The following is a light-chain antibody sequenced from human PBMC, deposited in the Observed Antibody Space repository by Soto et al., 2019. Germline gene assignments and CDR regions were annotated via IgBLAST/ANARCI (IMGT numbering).Light chain of an antibody. V-gene: IGLV2-14*02. CDR2: GVN. CDR3: CSYTTSTTYV. J-gene: IGLJ1*01. CDR1: SSDVGSYNL. Sequence: QSALTQPASVSGSPGQSITISCTGTSSDVGSYNLVSWYQQHPGKAPKLMIYGVNNRPSGVSNRFSASKSADTASLTISGLQAEDEANYYCCSYTTSTTYVFGTGTKVTVL.